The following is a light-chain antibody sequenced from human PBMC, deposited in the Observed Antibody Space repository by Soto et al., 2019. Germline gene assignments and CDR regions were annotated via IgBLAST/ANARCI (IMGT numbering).Light chain of an antibody. Sequence: EIVMTQSPATLSVSPGERATLSCRASQSVTYNLAWYQQKPGQTPSLLIYGASTRATGIPDRFSGSGSGTHFTLTISRLEPGDFAVYYCQHFGGTTFTFGQGTRLEIK. CDR1: QSVTYN. V-gene: IGKV3D-15*01. CDR3: QHFGGTTFT. J-gene: IGKJ5*01. CDR2: GAS.